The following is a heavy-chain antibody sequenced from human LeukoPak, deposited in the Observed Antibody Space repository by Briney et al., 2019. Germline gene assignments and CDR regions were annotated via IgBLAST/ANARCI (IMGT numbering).Heavy chain of an antibody. CDR1: GGSISSSSYY. V-gene: IGHV4-39*07. CDR2: IYYSGST. J-gene: IGHJ3*02. Sequence: KSSETLSLTCTVSGGSISSSSYYWGWIRQPPGKGLEWIGSIYYSGSTYYNPSLKSRVTISVDTSKNQFSLKLSSVTAADTAVYYCARGSFPPDDSSGYYRPFWAFDIWGQGTMVTVSS. D-gene: IGHD3-22*01. CDR3: ARGSFPPDDSSGYYRPFWAFDI.